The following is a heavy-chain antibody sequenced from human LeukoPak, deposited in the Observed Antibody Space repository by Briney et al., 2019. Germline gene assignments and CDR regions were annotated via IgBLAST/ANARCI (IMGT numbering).Heavy chain of an antibody. V-gene: IGHV4-59*01. CDR3: ARGFYGSGSYYKSPFDC. CDR1: GGSISSYY. CDR2: AYYSGST. J-gene: IGHJ4*02. Sequence: PSETLSLTCTVSGGSISSYYWSWIRQPPGKGLEWIGYAYYSGSTNYNASLKSRVNISVDTSKNQFSLRLSSVTAADTAVYYCARGFYGSGSYYKSPFDCWGQGTLVTVSS. D-gene: IGHD3-10*01.